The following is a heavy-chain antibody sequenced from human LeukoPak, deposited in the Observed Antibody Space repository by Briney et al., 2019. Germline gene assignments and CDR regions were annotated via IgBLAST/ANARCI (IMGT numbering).Heavy chain of an antibody. V-gene: IGHV5-51*01. D-gene: IGHD5-18*01. CDR3: ARQTNEGYSYGSIDY. J-gene: IGHJ4*02. Sequence: GESLKISCKGSGYSFTSYWIGWVRQMPGKGLEWMGIIYPGDSDTRYSPSFQGQVTISADKSISTAYLQWSSLKAPDTAMYYCARQTNEGYSYGSIDYWGQGTLVTVSS. CDR2: IYPGDSDT. CDR1: GYSFTSYW.